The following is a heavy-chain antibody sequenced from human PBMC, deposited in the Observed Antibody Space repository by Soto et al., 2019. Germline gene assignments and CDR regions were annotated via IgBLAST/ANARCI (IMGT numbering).Heavy chain of an antibody. D-gene: IGHD6-13*01. Sequence: GGSLRLSCAASGFTFSSYSMNWVRQAPGKGLEWVSYISSSSSTIYYADSVKGRFTISRDNAKNSLYLQMNSLRAEDTAVYYCARDQTGVAAAGTGSDWGQGTLVTVSS. CDR1: GFTFSSYS. CDR2: ISSSSSTI. CDR3: ARDQTGVAAAGTGSD. J-gene: IGHJ4*02. V-gene: IGHV3-48*01.